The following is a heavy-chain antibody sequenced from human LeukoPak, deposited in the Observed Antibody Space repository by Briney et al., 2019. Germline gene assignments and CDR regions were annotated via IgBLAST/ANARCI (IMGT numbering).Heavy chain of an antibody. CDR2: IYPADSDT. V-gene: IGHV5-51*01. CDR1: GYTFTNHW. CDR3: AFGASNWDQFDY. Sequence: GESLTLSCKGSGYTFTNHWIAWVRQMPGKGLEWMGIIYPADSDTRYSPSFQGQVTISADKSVRTAYLQWSSLKASDTAMYYRAFGASNWDQFDYWGQGTLVTVSS. J-gene: IGHJ4*02. D-gene: IGHD7-27*01.